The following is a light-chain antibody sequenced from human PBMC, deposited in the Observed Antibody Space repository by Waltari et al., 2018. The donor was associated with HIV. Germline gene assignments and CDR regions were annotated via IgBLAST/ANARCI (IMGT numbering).Light chain of an antibody. Sequence: QSALTQPASVSGSPGQSITISCTGTSSDVGGYNYVSWYQQHPGKAPKLMFYEASNRPSGVSNRFSGSKSGNTASLTISGLQAEDEADYYCSSYTSSSTLVFGTGTKVTVL. J-gene: IGLJ1*01. V-gene: IGLV2-14*01. CDR1: SSDVGGYNY. CDR3: SSYTSSSTLV. CDR2: EAS.